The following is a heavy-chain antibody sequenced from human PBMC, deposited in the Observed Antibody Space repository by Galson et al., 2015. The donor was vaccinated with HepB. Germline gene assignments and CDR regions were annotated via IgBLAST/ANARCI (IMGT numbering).Heavy chain of an antibody. CDR1: GFTFSSYW. CDR2: INSDGSST. D-gene: IGHD2-2*01. V-gene: IGHV3-74*01. J-gene: IGHJ6*02. CDR3: ARDPGPRFGSSTSCYGWGIGRNYCYYGMDV. Sequence: SLRLSCAASGFTFSSYWMHWVRQAPGKGLVWVSRINSDGSSTSYADSVKGRFTISRDNAKNTLYLQMNSLRAEDTAVYYCARDPGPRFGSSTSCYGWGIGRNYCYYGMDVWGQGTTVTVSS.